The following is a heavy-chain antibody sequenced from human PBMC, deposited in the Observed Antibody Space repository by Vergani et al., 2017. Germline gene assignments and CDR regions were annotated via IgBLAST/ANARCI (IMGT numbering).Heavy chain of an antibody. CDR3: ARDLRNDLWSGYYAPYNWFDP. J-gene: IGHJ5*02. Sequence: QVQLVESVGGVVQPGRSLRLSCAASGFTFSSYGMHWVRQAPGKGLEWVAVRWYDGSNTYYADSVKGRFTISRDNSKNTLYLQMNSLRAEDTAVYYCARDLRNDLWSGYYAPYNWFDPWGQGTLVTVSS. CDR1: GFTFSSYG. V-gene: IGHV3-33*01. D-gene: IGHD3-3*01. CDR2: RWYDGSNT.